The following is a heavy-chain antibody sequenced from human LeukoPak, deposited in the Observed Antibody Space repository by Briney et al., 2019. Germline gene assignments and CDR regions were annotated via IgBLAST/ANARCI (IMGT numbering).Heavy chain of an antibody. CDR1: GYSFTSYW. CDR2: IYPGDSDT. V-gene: IGHV5-51*01. J-gene: IGHJ3*02. D-gene: IGHD3-9*01. Sequence: GGSLKISGKGSGYSFTSYWIGWVRQMPGKGLEWMGIIYPGDSDTRYSPSFQGQVTISADKSISTAYLQWSSLKASDTAMYYCARSLGILTGYQGARDDAFDIWGQGTMVTVSS. CDR3: ARSLGILTGYQGARDDAFDI.